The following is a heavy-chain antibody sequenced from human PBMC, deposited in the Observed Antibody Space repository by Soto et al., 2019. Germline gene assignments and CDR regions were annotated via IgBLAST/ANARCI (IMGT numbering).Heavy chain of an antibody. D-gene: IGHD5-12*01. J-gene: IGHJ4*02. CDR1: GFTLSNYA. Sequence: PGGSLILSCAASGFTLSNYAMNWVRQAPGKGLGWVTGITGNGISTYYADPVKDRFTISRDKSKNTLYLQMHGLRAEDKSVYYCAKDKVVRGLQNFEYWGQGTLVTVSS. CDR2: ITGNGIST. V-gene: IGHV3-23*01. CDR3: AKDKVVRGLQNFEY.